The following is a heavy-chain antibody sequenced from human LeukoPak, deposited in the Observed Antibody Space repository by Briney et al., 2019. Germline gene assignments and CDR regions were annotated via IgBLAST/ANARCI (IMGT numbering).Heavy chain of an antibody. D-gene: IGHD3-22*01. J-gene: IGHJ4*02. Sequence: ASVNVSCKASGYTFTSYGISWVRQAPGQGLEWMGWISAYNGNTNYAQKLQGRVTMTTDTSTSTAYMELRSLRSDDTAVYYCARVAYYYDSSGYYDDYWGQETLVTVSS. V-gene: IGHV1-18*01. CDR2: ISAYNGNT. CDR1: GYTFTSYG. CDR3: ARVAYYYDSSGYYDDY.